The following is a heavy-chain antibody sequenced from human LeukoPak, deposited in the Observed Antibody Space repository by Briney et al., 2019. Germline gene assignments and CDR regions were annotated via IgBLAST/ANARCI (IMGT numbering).Heavy chain of an antibody. J-gene: IGHJ3*02. CDR2: ISAYNGNT. CDR3: AREEYCNSTTCYKAFDI. D-gene: IGHD2-2*02. Sequence: ASVKVSCKASGYTFTSYGISWVRQAPGQGLEWMGWISAYNGNTYFAQNLQGRVTITTDTSTSTAYMELRSLRSDDTAVYYCAREEYCNSTTCYKAFDIWGQGTMVTVSS. V-gene: IGHV1-18*01. CDR1: GYTFTSYG.